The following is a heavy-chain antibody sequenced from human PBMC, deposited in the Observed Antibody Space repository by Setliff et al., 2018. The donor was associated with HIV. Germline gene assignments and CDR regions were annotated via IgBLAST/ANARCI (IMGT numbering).Heavy chain of an antibody. V-gene: IGHV1-18*01. Sequence: ASVKVSCKASGYNFTSNGISWVRQAPGQGLEWMGRISASKGNTKYTQDFQGRVTMTRDTSTSSVYMELRSLRSEDTAVYYCARAYYDSVWGSHRYRFYYFDYWGQGSLVTVSS. D-gene: IGHD3-16*02. CDR3: ARAYYDSVWGSHRYRFYYFDY. J-gene: IGHJ4*02. CDR1: GYNFTSNG. CDR2: ISASKGNT.